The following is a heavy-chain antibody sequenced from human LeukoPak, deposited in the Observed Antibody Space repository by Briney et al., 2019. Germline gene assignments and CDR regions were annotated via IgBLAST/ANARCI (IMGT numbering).Heavy chain of an antibody. V-gene: IGHV3-43*02. J-gene: IGHJ4*02. CDR1: GFTFDDYA. CDR3: AKDIYFGSGSYGDY. D-gene: IGHD3-10*01. CDR2: ISGDGGRT. Sequence: GGSLRLSCAASGFTFDDYAMHWVRQAPGKGLEWVSLISGDGGRTYYAGSVMGRFTISRDNSKNSLYLQMDSLRTEDTALYYCAKDIYFGSGSYGDYWGQGTLVSVSS.